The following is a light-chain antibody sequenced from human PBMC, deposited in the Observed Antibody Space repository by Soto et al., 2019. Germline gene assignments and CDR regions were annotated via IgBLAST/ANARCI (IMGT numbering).Light chain of an antibody. J-gene: IGLJ1*01. Sequence: QSVLTQPPSFSAAPGQKVTISCSGSSSNIGGNSVSWYQQLPVTAPKLLIYDDNKRPSGIPDRFTGSKSGTSATLGITGFQTGDEADYYCGSWDSSLSAYVFGTGTKVTVL. V-gene: IGLV1-51*01. CDR2: DDN. CDR3: GSWDSSLSAYV. CDR1: SSNIGGNS.